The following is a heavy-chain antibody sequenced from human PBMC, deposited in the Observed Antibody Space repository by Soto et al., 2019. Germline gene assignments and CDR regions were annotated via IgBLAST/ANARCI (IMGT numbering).Heavy chain of an antibody. J-gene: IGHJ3*02. CDR1: GFTFSSYW. CDR3: ARVKSGYEPDAFDI. CDR2: IKQDGSEK. Sequence: GGSLRLSCAASGFTFSSYWMSWVRQAPGKGLEWVANIKQDGSEKYYVDSVKGRFTISRDNAKNSLYLQMNSLRAEDTAVYYCARVKSGYEPDAFDIWGQGTMVTVSS. D-gene: IGHD5-12*01. V-gene: IGHV3-7*01.